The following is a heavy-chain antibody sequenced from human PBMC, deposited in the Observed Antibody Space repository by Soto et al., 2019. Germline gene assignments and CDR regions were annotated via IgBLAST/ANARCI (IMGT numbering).Heavy chain of an antibody. CDR1: GFSFTIYW. CDR2: IYPGDSDT. D-gene: IGHD6-19*01. J-gene: IGHJ3*02. V-gene: IGHV5-51*01. Sequence: GESVKISCKGSGFSFTIYWIGWVLQMPGKGLEWMGIIYPGDSDTRYSPFFQGQVTISADKSISTAYLQWSSLKASDTAMYYCARRGAVAPSDAFDIWGQGTMVTVSS. CDR3: ARRGAVAPSDAFDI.